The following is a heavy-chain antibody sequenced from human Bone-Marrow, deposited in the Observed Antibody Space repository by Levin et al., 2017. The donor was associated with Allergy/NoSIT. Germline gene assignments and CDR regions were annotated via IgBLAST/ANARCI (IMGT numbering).Heavy chain of an antibody. CDR1: GFTFTTYHA. V-gene: IGHV3-23*01. CDR3: AKLAAHDPRILYDAFDV. CDR2: ISGSGDST. J-gene: IGHJ3*01. Sequence: PGGSLRLSCAASGFTFTTYHAISWVRQAPGTGLEWVCDISGSGDSTHYADSVKGRFTVSRDNSQNTVSLQMKRLRADDTAAYFCAKLAAHDPRILYDAFDVWGQGTLVTVSS. D-gene: IGHD2/OR15-2a*01.